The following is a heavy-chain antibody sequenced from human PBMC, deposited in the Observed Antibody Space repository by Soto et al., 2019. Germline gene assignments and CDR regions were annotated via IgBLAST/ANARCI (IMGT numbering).Heavy chain of an antibody. Sequence: GESLKISCKGSGYSFTSYWTGWVRQMPGKGLEWMGIIYPGDSDTRYSPSFQGQVTISADKSISTAYLQWSSLKASDTAMYYCARAFSYSKGDYYYGMDVWGQGTTVTVSS. CDR3: ARAFSYSKGDYYYGMDV. CDR1: GYSFTSYW. CDR2: IYPGDSDT. D-gene: IGHD4-4*01. J-gene: IGHJ6*02. V-gene: IGHV5-51*01.